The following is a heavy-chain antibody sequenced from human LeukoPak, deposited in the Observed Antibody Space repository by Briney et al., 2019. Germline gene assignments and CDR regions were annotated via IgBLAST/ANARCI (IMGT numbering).Heavy chain of an antibody. V-gene: IGHV3-48*01. D-gene: IGHD2-15*01. CDR2: ISSSSSTI. J-gene: IGHJ4*02. Sequence: GGSLRLSCAASGFTFSSYSMNWVRQAPGKGLEWVSYISSSSSTIYYADSVKGRFTISRDNAKNSLYLQMNSLRAEDTAVYYCAKDIIGWSFDYWGRGTLVTVSS. CDR3: AKDIIGWSFDY. CDR1: GFTFSSYS.